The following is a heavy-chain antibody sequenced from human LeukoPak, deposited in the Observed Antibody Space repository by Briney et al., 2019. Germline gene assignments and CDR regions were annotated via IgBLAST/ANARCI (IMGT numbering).Heavy chain of an antibody. CDR2: IRYDESDK. Sequence: GGSLRLSCAASGFTFSDYYMSWIRQAPGKGLEWVAFIRYDESDKYYADSVKGRFTISRDNSKNTLYLQMNSLRAEDTAVYYCAKLGQLATSTFDYWGQGTLVTVSS. CDR3: AKLGQLATSTFDY. D-gene: IGHD6-13*01. CDR1: GFTFSDYY. J-gene: IGHJ4*02. V-gene: IGHV3-30*02.